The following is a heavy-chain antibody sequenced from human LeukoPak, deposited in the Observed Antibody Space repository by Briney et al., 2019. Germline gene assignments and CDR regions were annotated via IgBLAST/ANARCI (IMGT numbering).Heavy chain of an antibody. J-gene: IGHJ3*02. CDR1: GFTFSSYS. D-gene: IGHD5-18*01. CDR3: ARDRSRGLLDAFDI. Sequence: GGSLRLSCAASGFTFSSYSMNWVRQAPGKGLEWVSSISSSSSFIYYADSVKGRFTISGDNAKNSLYLQMNSLRAEDTAVYYCARDRSRGLLDAFDIWGQGTMVTVSS. V-gene: IGHV3-21*01. CDR2: ISSSSSFI.